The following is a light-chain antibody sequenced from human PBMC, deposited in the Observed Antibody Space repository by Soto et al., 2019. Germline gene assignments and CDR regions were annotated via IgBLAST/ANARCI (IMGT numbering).Light chain of an antibody. Sequence: DIQMTQSPSSLSASVGDRVTITCQASQDISNHLNWYQQKPGTAPKLLIYDASNLETGVPSRFSGSGSGTDFTFTISSLQPEDFATYYCQQYGTLPPYNFGQGTELDIK. CDR1: QDISNH. CDR3: QQYGTLPPYN. V-gene: IGKV1-33*01. J-gene: IGKJ2*01. CDR2: DAS.